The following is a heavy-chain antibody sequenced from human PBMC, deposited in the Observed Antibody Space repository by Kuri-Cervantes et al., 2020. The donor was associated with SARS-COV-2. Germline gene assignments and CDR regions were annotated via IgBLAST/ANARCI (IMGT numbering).Heavy chain of an antibody. CDR1: GFTFSSYA. CDR2: ISYDGTNK. V-gene: IGHV3-30*01. D-gene: IGHD2-2*01. Sequence: GGSLRLSCAASGFTFSSYAMHWVRQAPGKGLEWVAVISYDGTNKYYADSMKGRFTISRDNSKHTLFLQMDSLRAEDMAVYYCARDRNKGSSLVPAAMSKFDTDWYFDLWGRGTLVTVSS. CDR3: ARDRNKGSSLVPAAMSKFDTDWYFDL. J-gene: IGHJ2*01.